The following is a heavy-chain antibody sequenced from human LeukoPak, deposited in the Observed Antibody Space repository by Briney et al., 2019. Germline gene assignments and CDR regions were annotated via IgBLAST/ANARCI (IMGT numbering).Heavy chain of an antibody. CDR2: IWYDGSNK. J-gene: IGHJ3*02. D-gene: IGHD4-17*01. CDR1: GFTFSSYG. V-gene: IGHV3-33*06. Sequence: SGGSLRLSCAASGFTFSSYGMHWVRQAPGKGLEWVAVIWYDGSNKYYADSEKGRFTISRDNSKNTLYLQMNSLRAEDTAVYYCAKGDAYGDYPYPDAFDIWGQGTMVTVSS. CDR3: AKGDAYGDYPYPDAFDI.